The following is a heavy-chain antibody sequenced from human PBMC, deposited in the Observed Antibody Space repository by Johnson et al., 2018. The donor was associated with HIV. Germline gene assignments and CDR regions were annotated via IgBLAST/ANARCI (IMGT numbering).Heavy chain of an antibody. CDR2: IRYDGSNK. Sequence: QVQLVESGGGLVKPGGSLRLSCAASGFTFSSYGMHWVRQAPGKGLEWVAFIRYDGSNKYYADSVKGRFTISRDNSKNTLYLQMNSLRAEDTAVYYCARAGYGDPSRGDIWGQGTMVTVSS. V-gene: IGHV3-30*02. CDR3: ARAGYGDPSRGDI. CDR1: GFTFSSYG. D-gene: IGHD4-17*01. J-gene: IGHJ3*02.